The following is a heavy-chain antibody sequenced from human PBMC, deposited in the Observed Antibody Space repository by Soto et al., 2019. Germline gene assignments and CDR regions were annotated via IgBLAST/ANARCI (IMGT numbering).Heavy chain of an antibody. CDR1: GFTFSTYD. Sequence: EVQLVESGGGLVQPGGSLRLSCAASGFTFSTYDMHWVRQVTGKGLEWVSAIGTAGDTYYSGSVKGRFTISRENAKNSLYLQMSSLRGEDTAVYYCARASVGMDVWGQGTTVTVSS. CDR2: IGTAGDT. V-gene: IGHV3-13*01. J-gene: IGHJ6*02. CDR3: ARASVGMDV.